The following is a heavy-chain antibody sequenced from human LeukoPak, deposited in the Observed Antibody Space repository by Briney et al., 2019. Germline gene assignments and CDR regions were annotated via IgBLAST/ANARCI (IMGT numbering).Heavy chain of an antibody. J-gene: IGHJ3*02. CDR3: ARYCSGTTCYRDAFDI. CDR2: INAGNGQT. Sequence: ASVKVSCKASGYSFSSFALHWVRQAPGQRLEWMGWINAGNGQTRYSQYLKGRVTITRDTSADTAYMEMSSLSSEDTAMYYCARYCSGTTCYRDAFDIWGQGTMVTVS. V-gene: IGHV1-3*01. CDR1: GYSFSSFA. D-gene: IGHD2-2*01.